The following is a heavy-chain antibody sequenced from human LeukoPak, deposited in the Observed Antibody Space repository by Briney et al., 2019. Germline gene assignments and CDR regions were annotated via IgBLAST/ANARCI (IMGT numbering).Heavy chain of an antibody. CDR2: ISSTSGNK. CDR3: AKGDVSVTREFDY. J-gene: IGHJ4*02. CDR1: GFIFSTYS. D-gene: IGHD7-27*01. V-gene: IGHV3-21*01. Sequence: GGSLRLSCTASGFIFSTYSMIWVRQAPGKGLEWVSSISSTSGNKYYADSVKGRFTISRDNARNSLYLQMNSLRAEDTAVYCCAKGDVSVTREFDYWGQGTLVTVSS.